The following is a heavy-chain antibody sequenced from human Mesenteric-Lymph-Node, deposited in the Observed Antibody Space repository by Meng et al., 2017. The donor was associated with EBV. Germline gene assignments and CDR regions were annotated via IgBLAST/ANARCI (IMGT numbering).Heavy chain of an antibody. J-gene: IGHJ5*02. CDR3: ARGRSYVSGVIDP. Sequence: VQLQQWGAGLLKPSETLSLTCAGYGGSFSGYYWSWIRQPPGKGLEWIGEINHSGSTNYNPSLKSRVTISVDTSKNQFSLKLSSVTAADTAVYYCARGRSYVSGVIDPWGQGTLVTVSS. CDR2: INHSGST. D-gene: IGHD3-16*01. CDR1: GGSFSGYY. V-gene: IGHV4-34*01.